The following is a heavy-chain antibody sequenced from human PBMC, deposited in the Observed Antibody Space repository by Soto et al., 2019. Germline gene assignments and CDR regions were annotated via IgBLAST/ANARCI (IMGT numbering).Heavy chain of an antibody. Sequence: ASVKVSCKASGCTFTSYGISWVRQAPGQGLEWMGWISAYNGNTNYAQKLQGRVTMTTDTSTSTAYMELRSLRSDDTAVYYCARHRGRSSSSSGFDPWGQGTLVTVSS. CDR1: GCTFTSYG. CDR2: ISAYNGNT. J-gene: IGHJ5*02. V-gene: IGHV1-18*04. CDR3: ARHRGRSSSSSGFDP. D-gene: IGHD6-6*01.